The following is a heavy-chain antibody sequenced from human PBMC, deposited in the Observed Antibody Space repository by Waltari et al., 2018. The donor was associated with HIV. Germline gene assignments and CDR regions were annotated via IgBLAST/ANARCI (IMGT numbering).Heavy chain of an antibody. CDR1: GFTFSTYW. CDR3: ASPRSGF. J-gene: IGHJ4*02. CDR2: IDQDGSDK. Sequence: EVQVVESGGGLVQPGGSLRLSCVASGFTFSTYWMSWVRQAPGKGREWVANIDQDGSDKYYLDSVKGRFTISRDNAKNSLSLQMSSLRAEDTAVYYCASPRSGFWGQGTRVTVSS. V-gene: IGHV3-7*01. D-gene: IGHD3-10*01.